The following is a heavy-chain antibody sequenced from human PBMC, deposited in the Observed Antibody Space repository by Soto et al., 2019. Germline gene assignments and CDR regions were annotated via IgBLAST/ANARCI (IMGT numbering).Heavy chain of an antibody. CDR1: GGSISSYY. CDR3: ARGSSVASDY. D-gene: IGHD6-19*01. Sequence: ETLSLTCTVSGGSISSYYWSCIRQPPGKGLEWVSSISSSSYIYYADSVKGRFTISRDNAKNSLYLQMNSLRARDTAVYYCARGSSVASDYWGQGPLVTVSS. CDR2: ISSSSYI. V-gene: IGHV3-21*01. J-gene: IGHJ4*02.